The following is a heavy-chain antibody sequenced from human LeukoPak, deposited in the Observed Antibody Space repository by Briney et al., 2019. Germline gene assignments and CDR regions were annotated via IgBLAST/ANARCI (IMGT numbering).Heavy chain of an antibody. CDR2: IYHSGST. Sequence: SETLSLTCAVYGGSFSGYYWGWIRQPPGKGLEWIGSIYHSGSTYYNPSLKSRVTISVDTSKNQFSLKLSSVTAADTAVYYCARERDGYNSVFAFDVWGQGTMVTVSS. V-gene: IGHV4-38-2*02. CDR3: ARERDGYNSVFAFDV. D-gene: IGHD5-24*01. CDR1: GGSFSGYY. J-gene: IGHJ3*01.